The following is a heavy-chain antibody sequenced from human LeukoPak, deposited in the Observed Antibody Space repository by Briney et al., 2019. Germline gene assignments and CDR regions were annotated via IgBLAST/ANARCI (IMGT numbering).Heavy chain of an antibody. V-gene: IGHV1-69*13. Sequence: GASVKVSCKASGGTFSSYAISWVRQPPGQGLEWMGGFIPIFGTANYAQKFQGRVTITADESTSTAYMELSSLRSEDTAVYYCSTVEAAAGNPFDYWGQGTLVTVSS. D-gene: IGHD6-13*01. CDR3: STVEAAAGNPFDY. J-gene: IGHJ4*02. CDR2: FIPIFGTA. CDR1: GGTFSSYA.